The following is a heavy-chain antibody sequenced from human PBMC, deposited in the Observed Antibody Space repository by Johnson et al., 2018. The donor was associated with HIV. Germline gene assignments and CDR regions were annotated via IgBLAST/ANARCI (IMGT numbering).Heavy chain of an antibody. Sequence: QVQLVESGGGVVQPGRSLRLSCAASGFTFSSYAMHWVRQAPGKGLEWVAVISYDGNNRYYVDSVKGRFTISRDNSKNTLYLQMNSLRAEDTAVYYCAKGYIPAGTARKWDRRDAFDIWGQGTMVTVSS. V-gene: IGHV3-30*04. CDR2: ISYDGNNR. D-gene: IGHD1-7*01. CDR3: AKGYIPAGTARKWDRRDAFDI. CDR1: GFTFSSYA. J-gene: IGHJ3*02.